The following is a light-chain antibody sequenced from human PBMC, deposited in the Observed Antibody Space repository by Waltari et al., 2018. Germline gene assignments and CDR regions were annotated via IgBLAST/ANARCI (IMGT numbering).Light chain of an antibody. V-gene: IGLV2-14*01. CDR1: SSDVGGHNY. CDR2: EVN. Sequence: QSALTQPASVSGSPGQSISISCTGTSSDVGGHNYVSWYQHHPGKAPKLMIYEVNNRPAGVSTRFSGSKSGNTASLTISDLQAEDEADYHCSSYTSSSTVVFGGGTKLTVL. J-gene: IGLJ2*01. CDR3: SSYTSSSTVV.